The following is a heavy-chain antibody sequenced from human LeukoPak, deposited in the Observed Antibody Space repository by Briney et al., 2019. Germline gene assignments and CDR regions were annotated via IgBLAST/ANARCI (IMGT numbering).Heavy chain of an antibody. V-gene: IGHV3-7*03. CDR3: ARVGSGYYYSSPDGMDV. D-gene: IGHD3-22*01. Sequence: GGSLRLSCAASGITFSRFWMSWVRQAPGKGLQWVANINQDGSEKHYVDSVKGRFTISRDNAENSLYLQMNSLRAEDTAVYYCARVGSGYYYSSPDGMDVWGQGTTVTVSS. CDR1: GITFSRFW. J-gene: IGHJ6*02. CDR2: INQDGSEK.